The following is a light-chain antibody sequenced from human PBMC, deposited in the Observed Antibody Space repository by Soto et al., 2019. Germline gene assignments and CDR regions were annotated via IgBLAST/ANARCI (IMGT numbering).Light chain of an antibody. V-gene: IGKV3-15*01. J-gene: IGKJ1*01. CDR3: QPYNNWPRT. Sequence: EIVMTQSPATLSVSPGERATLSCRASQSVSSNLAWYQQKPGQAPRLLIYDTSTRATGIPARFSGGGSGTEFTLTISSLQSEDFAVYYCQPYNNWPRTFGQGTKVEIK. CDR1: QSVSSN. CDR2: DTS.